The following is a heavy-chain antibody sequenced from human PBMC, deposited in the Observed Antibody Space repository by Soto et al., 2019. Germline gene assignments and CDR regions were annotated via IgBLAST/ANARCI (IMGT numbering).Heavy chain of an antibody. CDR2: IYYSGST. V-gene: IGHV4-39*01. CDR1: GGSISSSSYF. CDR3: VAQRREGIDY. Sequence: SETLSLTCTVSGGSISSSSYFWGWIRQPPEKGLEWIGTIYYSGSTYYNPSLNSRVTISVDTSKNQFSLKLSSVTAADTAVYYCVAQRREGIDYWGQGTLVTVSS. J-gene: IGHJ4*02. D-gene: IGHD6-25*01.